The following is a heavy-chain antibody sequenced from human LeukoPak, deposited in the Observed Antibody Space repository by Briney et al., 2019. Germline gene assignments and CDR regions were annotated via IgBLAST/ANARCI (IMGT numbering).Heavy chain of an antibody. V-gene: IGHV3-30*18. CDR2: ISCDGSND. CDR1: GFTFSNYG. Sequence: PGGSLRLSCAASGFTFSNYGMHWVRQAPGKGLEWVALISCDGSNDFYADSVKGRFTISRDNSKNTLYLQMNSLRSEDTAVYYCAKDERGACYYDSSDYLGYFDYWGQGTLVTVSS. CDR3: AKDERGACYYDSSDYLGYFDY. D-gene: IGHD3-22*01. J-gene: IGHJ4*02.